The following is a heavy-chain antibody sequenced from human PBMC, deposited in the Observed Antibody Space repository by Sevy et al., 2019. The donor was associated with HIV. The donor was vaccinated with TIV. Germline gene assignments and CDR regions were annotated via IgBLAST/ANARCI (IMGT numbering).Heavy chain of an antibody. CDR2: IWSDGSTK. J-gene: IGHJ4*02. CDR1: GFSFSNYG. V-gene: IGHV3-33*06. D-gene: IGHD6-25*01. Sequence: GGSLRLSCVASGFSFSNYGMHWVSQAPGKGLEWVAVIWSDGSTKWYIDSVEGRFTVSRDNSKNTLYLQMNSLRVEDTGVYYCAKNAALDQWGQGTLVTVSS. CDR3: AKNAALDQ.